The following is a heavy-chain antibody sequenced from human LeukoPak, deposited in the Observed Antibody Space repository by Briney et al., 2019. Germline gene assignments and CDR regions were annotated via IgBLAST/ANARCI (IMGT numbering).Heavy chain of an antibody. CDR3: ARDLPWFDP. Sequence: PGRSLRLSCAASGFTFSSYAMHWVRQAPGKGLEWVAVISYDGSNKYYADPVKGRFTISRDNSKNTLYLQMNSLRAEDTAVYYCARDLPWFDPWGQGTLVTVSS. V-gene: IGHV3-30-3*01. J-gene: IGHJ5*02. CDR1: GFTFSSYA. CDR2: ISYDGSNK.